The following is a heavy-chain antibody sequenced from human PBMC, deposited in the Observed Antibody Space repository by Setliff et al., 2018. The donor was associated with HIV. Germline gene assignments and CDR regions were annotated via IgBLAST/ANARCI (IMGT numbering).Heavy chain of an antibody. V-gene: IGHV4-59*08. Sequence: PSETLSLTCTVSGGSISSYYWSWVRQPPGKGREWIGYIYYSGSTRNNPARKNRVTIPVGTAKNQFSLKLSSVTAADTAVYYCARHLYHSDNNGYLQPYYYMDVWGKGTTVTVSS. CDR2: IYYSGST. D-gene: IGHD3-22*01. CDR1: GGSISSYY. CDR3: ARHLYHSDNNGYLQPYYYMDV. J-gene: IGHJ6*03.